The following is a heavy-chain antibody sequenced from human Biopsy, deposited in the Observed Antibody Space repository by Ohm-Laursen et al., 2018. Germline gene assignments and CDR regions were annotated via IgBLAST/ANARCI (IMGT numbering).Heavy chain of an antibody. CDR1: GFTFSSYA. CDR3: AKASRNYYDSTGYYFDY. Sequence: GSLRLSCAASGFTFSSYAMNWVRQAPGRGLEWVSGITGSGDGAYYADSMRGRFTIARDNSSNTLYLQMNSLRADDTAVYYCAKASRNYYDSTGYYFDYWGQGTLVTVSS. CDR2: ITGSGDGA. V-gene: IGHV3-23*01. D-gene: IGHD3-22*01. J-gene: IGHJ4*02.